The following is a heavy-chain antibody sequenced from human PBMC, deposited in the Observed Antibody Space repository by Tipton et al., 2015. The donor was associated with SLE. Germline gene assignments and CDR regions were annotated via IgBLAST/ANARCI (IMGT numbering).Heavy chain of an antibody. Sequence: SLRLSCAASGFTFSSYGIHWVRQAPGKGLEWVALISYDGSNKYYADSVKGRFTIYRDNSKNTLYLEMNSLRDEDTALYYCAKAEATWDYYYDMDVWGQGTTVTVSS. CDR1: GFTFSSYG. V-gene: IGHV3-30*18. J-gene: IGHJ6*02. CDR3: AKAEATWDYYYDMDV. CDR2: ISYDGSNK. D-gene: IGHD7-27*01.